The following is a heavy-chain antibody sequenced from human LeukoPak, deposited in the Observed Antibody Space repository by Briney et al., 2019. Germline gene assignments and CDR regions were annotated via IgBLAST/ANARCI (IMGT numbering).Heavy chain of an antibody. D-gene: IGHD4-11*01. J-gene: IGHJ6*03. CDR3: ARGHSIELYYYYYYMDV. Sequence: SETLSLTCTVSGGSISSSSYYWGWIRQPPEKGLEWIGSIYYSGSTYYNPSLKSRVTISVDTSKNQFSLKLSSVTAADTAVYYCARGHSIELYYYYYYMDVWGKGTTVTVSS. CDR2: IYYSGST. CDR1: GGSISSSSYY. V-gene: IGHV4-39*07.